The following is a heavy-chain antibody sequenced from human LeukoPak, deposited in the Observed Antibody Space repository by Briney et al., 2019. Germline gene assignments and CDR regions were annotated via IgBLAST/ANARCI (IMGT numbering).Heavy chain of an antibody. J-gene: IGHJ4*02. D-gene: IGHD1-26*01. CDR1: GFTFSNYD. CDR2: ISGGGPST. V-gene: IGHV3-23*01. CDR3: AKEMRGWWELLDY. Sequence: GGSLRLSCVASGFTFSNYDMSWVRQAPGKGLEWVSLISGGGPSTYYTGSVKGRFTISRDNSKNTLYLQMNSLRAEDTAVYYCAKEMRGWWELLDYWGQGTLVTVSS.